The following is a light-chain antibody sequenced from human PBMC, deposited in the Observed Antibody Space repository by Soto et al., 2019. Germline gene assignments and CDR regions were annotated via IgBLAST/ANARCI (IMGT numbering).Light chain of an antibody. V-gene: IGKV1-39*01. CDR1: QSVSSY. CDR3: QQSYRAVT. Sequence: DIQMTQSPSSLSASVGDRIIITCRANQSVSSYLDCCQQKPGKAPRLLIYAASHLQTGAPSRFRGTGSATHFTLTISSLQPEDFATYYCQQSYRAVTFGQGTRLEIK. CDR2: AAS. J-gene: IGKJ5*01.